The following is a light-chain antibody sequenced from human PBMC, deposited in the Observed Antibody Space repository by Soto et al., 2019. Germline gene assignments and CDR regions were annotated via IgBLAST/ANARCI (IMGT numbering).Light chain of an antibody. Sequence: DIQMTQSPSTLSASVGDRVTITCRARQNINRWLAWYQQRPGKAPNLLIHKASTLEVGVPSRFSGSASGTEFTLTISSLQPVDFAVYFCLQYNVYPLSFGGGTKVEIK. V-gene: IGKV1-5*03. CDR3: LQYNVYPLS. CDR1: QNINRW. J-gene: IGKJ4*01. CDR2: KAS.